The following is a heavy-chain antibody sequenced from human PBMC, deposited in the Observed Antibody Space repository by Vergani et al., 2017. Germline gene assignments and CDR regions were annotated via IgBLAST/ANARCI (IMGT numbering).Heavy chain of an antibody. CDR2: IYYSGST. CDR3: ARDLRWFDP. V-gene: IGHV4-59*01. CDR1: GGPISSYY. J-gene: IGHJ5*02. Sequence: QVQLQESGPGLVKPSETLSLTCTVSGGPISSYYWSWIRQPPGKGLEWIGYIYYSGSTNYNPSLKSRVTISVDTSKNQFSLKLSSVTAADTAVYYCARDLRWFDPWGQGTLVTVSS.